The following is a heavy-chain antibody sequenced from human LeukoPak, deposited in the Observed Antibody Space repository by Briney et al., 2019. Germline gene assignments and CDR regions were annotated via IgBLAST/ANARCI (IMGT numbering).Heavy chain of an antibody. CDR1: GSIFNSQW. J-gene: IGHJ6*02. D-gene: IGHD6-19*01. CDR2: IYPVDSDT. V-gene: IGHV5-51*01. Sequence: KIGGSLKISGQSSGSIFNSQWIAWVRRLPGKGLEWMGIIYPVDSDTRYSPSFEGQVTMSADKSISTAYLQWSSLKASDTAMYYCARGLGVDGTLAAMDVWGQGTTVTVCS. CDR3: ARGLGVDGTLAAMDV.